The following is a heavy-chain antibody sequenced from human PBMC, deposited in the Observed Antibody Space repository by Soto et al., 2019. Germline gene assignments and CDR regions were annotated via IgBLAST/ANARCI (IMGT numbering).Heavy chain of an antibody. CDR3: ARLEGLATISYYFDF. Sequence: PSETLSLTCSVSGGSISSFYWSRIRQPPGKGLEWIGSISYSGSTNYNPSLQSRVTISLDKSKSQFSLKLNSVTAADSAVYFCARLEGLATISYYFDFWGPGALVTVSS. J-gene: IGHJ4*02. CDR2: ISYSGST. CDR1: GGSISSFY. V-gene: IGHV4-59*08. D-gene: IGHD3-9*01.